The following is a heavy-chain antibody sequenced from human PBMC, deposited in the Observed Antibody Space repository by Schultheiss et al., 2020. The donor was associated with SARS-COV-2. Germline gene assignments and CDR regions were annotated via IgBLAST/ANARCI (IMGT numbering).Heavy chain of an antibody. Sequence: ASVKVSCKVSGYTLTELSMHWVRQAPGKGLEWMGGFDPEDGETIYAQKFQGRVTMTEDTSTDTAYMELSSLRSEDTAVYYCATDGLDYGSGSYSGWWGQGTLVTVAS. CDR2: FDPEDGET. V-gene: IGHV1-24*01. CDR3: ATDGLDYGSGSYSGW. J-gene: IGHJ4*02. CDR1: GYTLTELS. D-gene: IGHD3-10*01.